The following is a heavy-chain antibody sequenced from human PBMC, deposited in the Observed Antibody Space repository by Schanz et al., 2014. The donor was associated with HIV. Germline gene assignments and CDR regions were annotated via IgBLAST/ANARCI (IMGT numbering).Heavy chain of an antibody. D-gene: IGHD3-22*01. Sequence: EVQLLESGGGLVQPGGSLRLSCAASGFTFSSYAMSWVRQAPGKGLEWVSALSGSGGNTYYADSVKGRFTISRDNSRTTLYLQMNSLTAEDSAVYYCARDNNYYDSSGCFDYWGQGTLVTVSS. J-gene: IGHJ4*02. CDR1: GFTFSSYA. CDR3: ARDNNYYDSSGCFDY. V-gene: IGHV3-23*01. CDR2: LSGSGGNT.